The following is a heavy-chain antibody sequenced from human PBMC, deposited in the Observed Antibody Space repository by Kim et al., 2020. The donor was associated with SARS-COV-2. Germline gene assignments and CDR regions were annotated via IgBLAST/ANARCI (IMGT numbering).Heavy chain of an antibody. CDR3: AGVRAHRGAFDF. Sequence: SETLSLTCTVSGGSISSGGCYWSWHRQHQGKGLDWIGYIYCSRSTYYNPSRKSRVTISVDTYKNQFSLKLSSVAAADAAEYYCAGVRAHRGAFDFWGQGT. CDR1: GGSISSGGCY. CDR2: IYCSRST. V-gene: IGHV4-31*03. J-gene: IGHJ3*01. D-gene: IGHD3-16*02.